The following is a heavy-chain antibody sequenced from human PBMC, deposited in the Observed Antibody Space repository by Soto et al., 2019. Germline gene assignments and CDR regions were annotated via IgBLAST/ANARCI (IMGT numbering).Heavy chain of an antibody. J-gene: IGHJ4*02. V-gene: IGHV3-30-3*01. CDR1: GFTFSSYA. CDR3: ARDSPYYYDSSGYSSPDY. Sequence: RRLSCAASGFTFSSYAMHWVRQAPGKGLEWVAVISYDGSNKYYADSVKGRFTISRDNSKNTLYLQMNSLRAEDTAVYYCARDSPYYYDSSGYSSPDYWGQGTLVTVSS. D-gene: IGHD3-22*01. CDR2: ISYDGSNK.